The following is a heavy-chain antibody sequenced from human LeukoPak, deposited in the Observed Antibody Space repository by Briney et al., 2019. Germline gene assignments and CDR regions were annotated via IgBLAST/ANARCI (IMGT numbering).Heavy chain of an antibody. V-gene: IGHV3-7*01. D-gene: IGHD6-19*01. CDR2: INEDGSNK. CDR3: TRVIVAVPGYFDYFDF. Sequence: GSLRLSCAASGFTFSNYYMRWIRQAPGKGLEWVANINEDGSNKWHLGSVKGRFTVSRDNARNSLYLQMNSLRAEATAVYYCTRVIVAVPGYFDYFDFWGQGALVTVSS. CDR1: GFTFSNYY. J-gene: IGHJ4*02.